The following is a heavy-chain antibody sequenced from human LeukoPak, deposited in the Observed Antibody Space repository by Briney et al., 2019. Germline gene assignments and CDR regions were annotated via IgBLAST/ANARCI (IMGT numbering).Heavy chain of an antibody. CDR3: AKATTAIVVDNFFDY. Sequence: PGGSLRLSCVASGFSFSTYAMVWVRQAPGKGLEWVSAMTRDGRTFYADSVQGRVTISRDNSKNTLYLQMSSLGAEDTALYYCAKATTAIVVDNFFDYWGQGTLVSVSS. V-gene: IGHV3-23*01. J-gene: IGHJ4*02. CDR1: GFSFSTYA. CDR2: MTRDGRT. D-gene: IGHD3-22*01.